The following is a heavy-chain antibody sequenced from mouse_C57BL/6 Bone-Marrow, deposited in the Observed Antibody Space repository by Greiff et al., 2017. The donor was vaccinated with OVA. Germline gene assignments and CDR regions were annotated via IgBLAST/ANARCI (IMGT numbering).Heavy chain of an antibody. CDR2: IDPSDSYT. D-gene: IGHD4-1*01. Sequence: VQLQQSGAELVMPGASVKLSCKASGYTFTSYWMHWVKQRPGQGLEWIGEIDPSDSYTNYNQKFKGKSTLTVDKSSSTAYMQLSSLTSEDSAVYYCARGLGRRYYFDYWGKGTTLTVSS. CDR3: ARGLGRRYYFDY. CDR1: GYTFTSYW. V-gene: IGHV1-69*01. J-gene: IGHJ2*01.